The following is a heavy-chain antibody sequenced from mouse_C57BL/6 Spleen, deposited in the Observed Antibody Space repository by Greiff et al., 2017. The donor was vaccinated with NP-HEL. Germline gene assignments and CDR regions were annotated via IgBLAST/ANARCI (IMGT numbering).Heavy chain of an antibody. CDR1: GYTFTSYW. CDR3: ARSGDYDAFYAMDY. D-gene: IGHD2-4*01. V-gene: IGHV1-52*01. J-gene: IGHJ4*01. Sequence: VQLQQPGAELVRPGSSVKLSCKASGYTFTSYWMHWVKQRPIQGLEWIGNIDPSDSETHYNQKFKDKATLTVDKSSSTAYMQLSSLTSEDSAVYYCARSGDYDAFYAMDYWGQGTSVTVSS. CDR2: IDPSDSET.